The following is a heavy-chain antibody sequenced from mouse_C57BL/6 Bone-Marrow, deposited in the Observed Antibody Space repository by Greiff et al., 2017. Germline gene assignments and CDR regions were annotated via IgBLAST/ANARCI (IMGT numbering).Heavy chain of an antibody. CDR1: GFTFSDYY. Sequence: EVKLVESEGGLVQPGSSMKLSCTASGFTFSDYYMAWVRQVPEKGLEWVANINYDGSSTYYLDSLKSRFIISRDNAKNILYLQMSSLKSEDTATYYCAREFSPSYVSSLYAMDYWGQGTSVTVSS. J-gene: IGHJ4*01. CDR3: AREFSPSYVSSLYAMDY. D-gene: IGHD1-1*01. CDR2: INYDGSST. V-gene: IGHV5-16*01.